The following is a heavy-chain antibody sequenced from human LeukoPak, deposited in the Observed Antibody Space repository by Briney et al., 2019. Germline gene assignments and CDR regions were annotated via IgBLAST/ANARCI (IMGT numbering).Heavy chain of an antibody. Sequence: GGSLRLSCAASGFTFSSYAMNWVRQAPGKGLEWVSAISSSGGSTYYADSVKGRFTISRDNSKNTLYLQMNSLGAEDRAVYYCAKAYTSSWDYFDYWGQGTLVTVSS. J-gene: IGHJ4*02. V-gene: IGHV3-23*01. CDR2: ISSSGGST. CDR3: AKAYTSSWDYFDY. D-gene: IGHD6-13*01. CDR1: GFTFSSYA.